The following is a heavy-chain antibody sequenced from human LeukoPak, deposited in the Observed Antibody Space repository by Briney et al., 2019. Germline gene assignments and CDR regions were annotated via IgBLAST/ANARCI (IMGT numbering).Heavy chain of an antibody. J-gene: IGHJ4*02. V-gene: IGHV1-69*06. CDR3: ARGGFKTATWYYFDY. CDR1: GYTFTNYG. D-gene: IGHD1-26*01. CDR2: IIPIFGTA. Sequence: ASVKVSCKASGYTFTNYGISWVRQAPGQGLEWMGGIIPIFGTANYAQKFQGRVTITADKSTSTAYMELSSLRSEDTAVYYCARGGFKTATWYYFDYWGQGTLVTVSS.